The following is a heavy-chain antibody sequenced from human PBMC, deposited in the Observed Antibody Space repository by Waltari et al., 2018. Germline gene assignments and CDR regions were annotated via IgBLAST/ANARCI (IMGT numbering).Heavy chain of an antibody. D-gene: IGHD6-19*01. CDR3: ATEPAPGAGINY. CDR2: ISASSAAI. CDR1: GFTFGVHS. V-gene: IGHV3-48*01. J-gene: IGHJ4*02. Sequence: EVQLVESGGGLVQPGGSLRLSCAGSGFTFGVHSMHWIRQAPGKGLAGVSYISASSAAIYYADSVKGRFTISRDNAKNLLFLQMSNLGAEDMAVYYCATEPAPGAGINYWGQGILVTVSS.